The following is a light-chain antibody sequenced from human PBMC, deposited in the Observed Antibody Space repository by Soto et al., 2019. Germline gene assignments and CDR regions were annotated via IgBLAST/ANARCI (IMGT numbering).Light chain of an antibody. CDR2: GAS. J-gene: IGKJ1*01. CDR3: QQYGSPPT. V-gene: IGKV3-20*01. CDR1: QSVSSSY. Sequence: EIVLTQSPGTLSLSPGERATLSCRASQSVSSSYLAWYQQKPGQAPRLLIYGASSRATGIPDRFSGSGSGTDFTLTISRLEFEDFAVYYCQQYGSPPTLGQGTRVDIK.